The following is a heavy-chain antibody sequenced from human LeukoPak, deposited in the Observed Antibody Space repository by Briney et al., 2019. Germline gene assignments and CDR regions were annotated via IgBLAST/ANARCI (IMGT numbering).Heavy chain of an antibody. CDR3: ARAAWGLSPADAFDI. D-gene: IGHD7-27*01. CDR1: GGSISSYY. V-gene: IGHV4-59*01. CDR2: IYYSGST. J-gene: IGHJ3*02. Sequence: SETLSLTCTVSGGSISSYYWSWIRQPPGKGLEWIGYIYYSGSTNYNPSLKSRVTISVDTSKNQFSLKLSSVTAADTAVYYCARAAWGLSPADAFDIWGQGTMVTVSS.